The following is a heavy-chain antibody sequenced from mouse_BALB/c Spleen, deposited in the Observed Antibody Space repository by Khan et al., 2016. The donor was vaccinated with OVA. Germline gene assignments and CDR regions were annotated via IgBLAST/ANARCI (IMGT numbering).Heavy chain of an antibody. Sequence: EVELVESGGDLVRPGGSLKLSCTASGFSFSTYSMSWVRQTPEKRLEWVATISSGGSFTYYPDSVQGRFTISRDNAKNSLYLQMSSLTSEDTAMYYCTSHRGYYGSNHYFDYWGQGTTLTVSS. CDR2: ISSGGSFT. J-gene: IGHJ2*01. CDR3: TSHRGYYGSNHYFDY. V-gene: IGHV5-6-4*01. CDR1: GFSFSTYS. D-gene: IGHD1-1*01.